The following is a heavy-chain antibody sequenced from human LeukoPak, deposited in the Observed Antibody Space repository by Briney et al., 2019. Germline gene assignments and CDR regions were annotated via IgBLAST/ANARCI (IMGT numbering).Heavy chain of an antibody. V-gene: IGHV4-59*08. CDR1: GGSISSYY. CDR3: ARLGLEGYFDY. J-gene: IGHJ4*02. D-gene: IGHD5-24*01. CDR2: IYYSGST. Sequence: SETLSLTCTVSGGSISSYYWSWIRQPPGKGLEWIGYIYYSGSTNYNPSLKSRVTISVDTSKSQFSLKLSSVTAADTAVYYCARLGLEGYFDYWGQGTLVTVSS.